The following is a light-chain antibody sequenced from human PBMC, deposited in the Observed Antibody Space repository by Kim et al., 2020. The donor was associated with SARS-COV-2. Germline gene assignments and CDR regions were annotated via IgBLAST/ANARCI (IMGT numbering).Light chain of an antibody. CDR3: QACDSSTAPYV. CDR1: RLGDKY. Sequence: PGQTASITCSGDRLGDKYVCWYQQKPGQSPVLVIYQDSKRPSGIPERFSGSNSGNTATLTISGTQAMDEADYYCQACDSSTAPYVFGTGTKVTVL. CDR2: QDS. V-gene: IGLV3-1*01. J-gene: IGLJ1*01.